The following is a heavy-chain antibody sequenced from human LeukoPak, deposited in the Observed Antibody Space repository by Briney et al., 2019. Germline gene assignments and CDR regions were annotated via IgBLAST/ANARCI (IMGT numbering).Heavy chain of an antibody. CDR2: ISGSGGST. V-gene: IGHV3-23*01. CDR3: AKSIVVVPDGMDV. D-gene: IGHD2-2*01. Sequence: PGRSLRLSCAASGFTFSSYAMHWVRQAPGKGLEWVSAISGSGGSTYYADSVKGRFTISRDNSKNTLYLQMNSLRAEDTAVYYCAKSIVVVPDGMDVWGQGTTVTVSS. CDR1: GFTFSSYA. J-gene: IGHJ6*02.